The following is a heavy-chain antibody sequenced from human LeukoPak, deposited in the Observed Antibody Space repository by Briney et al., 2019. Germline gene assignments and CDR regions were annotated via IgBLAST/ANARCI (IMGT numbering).Heavy chain of an antibody. D-gene: IGHD3-22*01. J-gene: IGHJ4*02. CDR3: AKDLLMSVITAFDY. Sequence: GGSLRLSCAASGFTFSSYGMHWVRQAPGKGLEWVAFIRYDGSNKYYADSVKGRFTISRDNSKNTLYLQMNSLRAEDTAVYYCAKDLLMSVITAFDYWGQGTLVTVSS. CDR2: IRYDGSNK. CDR1: GFTFSSYG. V-gene: IGHV3-30*02.